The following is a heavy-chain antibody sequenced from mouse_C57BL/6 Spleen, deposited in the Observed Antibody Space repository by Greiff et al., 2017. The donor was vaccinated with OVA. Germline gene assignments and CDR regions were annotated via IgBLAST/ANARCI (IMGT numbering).Heavy chain of an antibody. Sequence: VQLKQSGPELVKPGASVKISCKASGYSFTGYYMHWVKQSHGNILDWIGYIYPYNGVSSYNQKFKGKATLTLDKSSSTAYKELRSLTSEDSAVYYCARPYYGSSYWYFDVWGTGTTVTVSS. V-gene: IGHV1-31*01. CDR1: GYSFTGYY. J-gene: IGHJ1*03. CDR2: IYPYNGVS. D-gene: IGHD1-1*01. CDR3: ARPYYGSSYWYFDV.